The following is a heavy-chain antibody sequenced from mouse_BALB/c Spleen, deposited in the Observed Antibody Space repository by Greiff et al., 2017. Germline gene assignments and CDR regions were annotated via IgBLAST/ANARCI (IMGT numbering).Heavy chain of an antibody. Sequence: VQLQQPGAELVKPGASVKLSCKASGYTFTSYWMHWVKQRPGQGLEWIGEIDPSDSYTNYNQKFKGKATLTVDKSSSTAYMQLSSLTSEDSAVYYCARMRLTGTRVMDYWGQGTSVTVSS. CDR3: ARMRLTGTRVMDY. CDR1: GYTFTSYW. V-gene: IGHV1-69*02. J-gene: IGHJ4*01. D-gene: IGHD4-1*01. CDR2: IDPSDSYT.